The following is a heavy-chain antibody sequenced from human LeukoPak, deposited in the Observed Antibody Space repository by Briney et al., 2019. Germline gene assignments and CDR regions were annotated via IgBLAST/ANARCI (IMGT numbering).Heavy chain of an antibody. CDR3: VKDGPKDIVVVPAGAPVDY. D-gene: IGHD2-2*01. Sequence: PGGSLRLSCSASGFTFSSYAMHWIRQAPGKGLEYVSAISSNGGSTYYADSVKGRFTISRDNSKNTLYLQMSSLRAEDTAVYYCVKDGPKDIVVVPAGAPVDYWGQGTLVTVSS. CDR2: ISSNGGST. J-gene: IGHJ4*02. CDR1: GFTFSSYA. V-gene: IGHV3-64D*06.